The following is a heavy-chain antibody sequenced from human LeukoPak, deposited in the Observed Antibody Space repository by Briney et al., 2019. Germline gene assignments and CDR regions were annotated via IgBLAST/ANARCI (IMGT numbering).Heavy chain of an antibody. CDR1: GGSISSGGYY. J-gene: IGHJ4*02. CDR2: IYYSGST. D-gene: IGHD6-13*01. Sequence: SQTLSLTCTVSGGSISSGGYYWSWIRQHPGKGLEWIGYIYYSGSTYYNPSLKSRVTISVDTSKNQFSLKLSSVTAADTAVYYCAREGFAAPIDYWGQGTLVTVSS. CDR3: AREGFAAPIDY. V-gene: IGHV4-31*03.